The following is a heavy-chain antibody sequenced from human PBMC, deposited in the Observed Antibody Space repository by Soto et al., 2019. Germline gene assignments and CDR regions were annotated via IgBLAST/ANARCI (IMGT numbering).Heavy chain of an antibody. CDR1: GFTFSSHV. Sequence: EVQLLESGGGLVQPGGSLRLSCAASGFTFSSHVMSWVRQAPGKELEWVSGISTGGGSTDYAASVKGRFTISRDNSKNTLHLQMKSLRAEDTAVYYCARSREIIASAGSFDYWGQGTLVTVSS. J-gene: IGHJ4*02. V-gene: IGHV3-23*01. D-gene: IGHD6-25*01. CDR2: ISTGGGST. CDR3: ARSREIIASAGSFDY.